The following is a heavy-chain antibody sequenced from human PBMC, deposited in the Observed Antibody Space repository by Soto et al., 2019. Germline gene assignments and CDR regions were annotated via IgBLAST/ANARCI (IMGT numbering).Heavy chain of an antibody. V-gene: IGHV1-18*04. Sequence: ASVKVSCKASGYTFSGYSITWVRQAPGQGLEWMGRISGYNGKTKYARTLRARLTLTTDTSTSTAYMELRRLTSDDTAVYYCARDVFCGGAPACPDMDVWGQGTTVTVSS. CDR1: GYTFSGYS. D-gene: IGHD2-21*01. CDR3: ARDVFCGGAPACPDMDV. CDR2: ISGYNGKT. J-gene: IGHJ6*01.